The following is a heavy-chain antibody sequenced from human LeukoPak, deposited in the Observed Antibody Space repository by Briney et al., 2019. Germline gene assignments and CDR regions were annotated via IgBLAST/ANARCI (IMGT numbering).Heavy chain of an antibody. J-gene: IGHJ4*02. D-gene: IGHD2-21*02. CDR1: NYMFTRYG. CDR2: ISGSTGYT. CDR3: AKDFVVVPGNVNYFDY. V-gene: IGHV1-18*01. Sequence: ASVKVSCRASNYMFTRYGMSWVRQAPGQGPEWVGWISGSTGYTNYGQNFQGRVTMTTDTSTSTTFMELRSLRFDDTAVYYCAKDFVVVPGNVNYFDYWGQGTLVTVSS.